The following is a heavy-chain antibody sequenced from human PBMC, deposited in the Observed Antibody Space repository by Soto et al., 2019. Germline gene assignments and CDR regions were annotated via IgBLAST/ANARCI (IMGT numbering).Heavy chain of an antibody. CDR1: GGSISSYY. CDR2: IYYSGST. Sequence: SETLSLTCTVSGGSISSYYWSWIRQPPGKGLEWIGYIYYSGSTNYNPSLKSRVTISVDTSKNQFSLQLSSVTAADTAVYYCARGNLAYDSSGYPFFDYWGQGTLVTVS. D-gene: IGHD3-22*01. V-gene: IGHV4-59*01. J-gene: IGHJ4*02. CDR3: ARGNLAYDSSGYPFFDY.